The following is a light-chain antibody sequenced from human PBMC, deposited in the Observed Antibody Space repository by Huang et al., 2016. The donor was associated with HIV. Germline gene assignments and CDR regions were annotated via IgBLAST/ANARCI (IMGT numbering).Light chain of an antibody. CDR3: QQSYGTPST. V-gene: IGKV1-39*01. J-gene: IGKJ1*01. CDR1: QSISRY. CDR2: AAS. Sequence: DIQMTQSPSSLSASVGDRVTITCRASQSISRYLHWYQQKPGKAPKLLIYAASSLQSGVPSRFSGSGSGTDFTLTISSLQPEDFVTYYCQQSYGTPSTFGQGTKVEIK.